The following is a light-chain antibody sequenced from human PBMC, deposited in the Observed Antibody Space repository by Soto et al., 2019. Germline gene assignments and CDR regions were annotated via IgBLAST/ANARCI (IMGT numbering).Light chain of an antibody. Sequence: DMEMTQSPSSLSASVGDRVTITCRASQSISNYLNWYQHKPGKDPKLLIYAASSLQSGVPTRFSGSGSGTDFTLTINSLQPEDFATYYCQQSYGTPLTFGGGNKIEIK. CDR1: QSISNY. CDR2: AAS. CDR3: QQSYGTPLT. J-gene: IGKJ4*01. V-gene: IGKV1-39*01.